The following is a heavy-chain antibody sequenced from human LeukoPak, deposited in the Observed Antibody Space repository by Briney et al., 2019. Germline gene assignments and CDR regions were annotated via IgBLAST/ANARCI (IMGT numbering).Heavy chain of an antibody. Sequence: GGSLRLSCAASGFTVSSDYMSWVRQAPGKGLEWVSIIHSGGSTYYADSVKGRFTISRDNSKNTLYLQMNSLRAEDTALYYCARTPLVRYFDSWGQGTLVTVSS. D-gene: IGHD2-2*01. CDR3: ARTPLVRYFDS. CDR1: GFTVSSDY. J-gene: IGHJ4*02. CDR2: IHSGGST. V-gene: IGHV3-53*01.